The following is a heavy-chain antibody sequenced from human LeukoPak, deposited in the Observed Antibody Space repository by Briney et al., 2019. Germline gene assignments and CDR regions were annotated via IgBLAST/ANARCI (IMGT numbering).Heavy chain of an antibody. D-gene: IGHD5-12*01. J-gene: IGHJ5*02. Sequence: SGTLSLTCNVSGGSVGSRSFYWGWIRQPPGKGLEFIGSIDHSGNTNYNSSLKSRVTISADTSRNQFSLKLRSVTAADTAVYYCARRTSGGYSGYIDRWGQGTLVSVSS. CDR1: GGSVGSRSFY. CDR2: IDHSGNT. CDR3: ARRTSGGYSGYIDR. V-gene: IGHV4-39*01.